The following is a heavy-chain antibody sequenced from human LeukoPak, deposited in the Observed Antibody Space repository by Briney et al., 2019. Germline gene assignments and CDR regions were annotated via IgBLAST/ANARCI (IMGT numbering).Heavy chain of an antibody. CDR3: ARDYSSGWYDWYFDL. CDR2: ISAYNGNT. Sequence: ASVKVSCKASGYTFTSYGISWVRQAPGRGLEWMGWISAYNGNTNYAQKLQGRVTMTTDTSTSTAYMELRSLRSDDTAVYYCARDYSSGWYDWYFDLWGRGTLVTVSS. CDR1: GYTFTSYG. V-gene: IGHV1-18*01. D-gene: IGHD6-19*01. J-gene: IGHJ2*01.